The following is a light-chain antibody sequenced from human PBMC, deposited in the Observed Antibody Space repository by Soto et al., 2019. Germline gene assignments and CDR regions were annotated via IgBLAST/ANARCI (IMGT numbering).Light chain of an antibody. Sequence: EIVLTQSPGTLSLSPGERATLSCRASQSVSSSYLAGYQQKPGQAPRLLIYGASSRATGIPDRFSGSGSGTDFTLTISRLEPEAFAVYYCQQYGSSPGTFGPGTKVDSK. CDR1: QSVSSSY. V-gene: IGKV3-20*01. J-gene: IGKJ3*01. CDR3: QQYGSSPGT. CDR2: GAS.